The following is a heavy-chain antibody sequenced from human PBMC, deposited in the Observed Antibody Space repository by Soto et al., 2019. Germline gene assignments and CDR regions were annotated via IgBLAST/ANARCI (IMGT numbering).Heavy chain of an antibody. J-gene: IGHJ6*02. D-gene: IGHD3-10*01. CDR3: AAELGFGKLSVV. CDR1: GDTFKNCV. V-gene: IGHV1-69*01. Sequence: QVQVVQSGVEVRRPGSSVKVSCKASGDTFKNCVISWVRQAPGQGVEWMGGIIPLFGTTDFAQRFQGRLTITTDESTPTAYMELSRLRSEDTATYYCAAELGFGKLSVVWGQGTTVIVSS. CDR2: IIPLFGTT.